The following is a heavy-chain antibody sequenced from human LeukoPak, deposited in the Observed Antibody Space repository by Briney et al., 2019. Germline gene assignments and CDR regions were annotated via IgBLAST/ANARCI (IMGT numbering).Heavy chain of an antibody. CDR3: ARGRRAAAGQDY. D-gene: IGHD6-13*01. Sequence: GASVKVSCKASGYTFTSYDINWVRQATGQGLEWMGWMNPNSGNTGYAQRFQGRVTVTRNTSIITAYMELSSLRSEDTAVYYCARGRRAAAGQDYWGQGTLVTVSS. J-gene: IGHJ4*02. CDR2: MNPNSGNT. CDR1: GYTFTSYD. V-gene: IGHV1-8*01.